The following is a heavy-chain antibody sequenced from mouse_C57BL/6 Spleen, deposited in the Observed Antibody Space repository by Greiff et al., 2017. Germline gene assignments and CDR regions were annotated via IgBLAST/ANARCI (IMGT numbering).Heavy chain of an antibody. V-gene: IGHV1-18*01. CDR2: INPNNGGT. J-gene: IGHJ4*01. CDR3: AVATESMDY. CDR1: GYTFTDYN. D-gene: IGHD1-1*01. Sequence: VQLQQSGPELVKPGASVKIPCKASGYTFTDYNMDWVKQSHGKSLEWIGDINPNNGGTIYNQKFKGKATLTVDKSSSTAYMELRSLTSEDAAVYYGAVATESMDYWGQGTSVTVSS.